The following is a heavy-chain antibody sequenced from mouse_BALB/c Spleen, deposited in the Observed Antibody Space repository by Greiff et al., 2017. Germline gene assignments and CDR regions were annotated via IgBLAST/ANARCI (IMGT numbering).Heavy chain of an antibody. J-gene: IGHJ2*01. Sequence: EVQLVESGGGLVKPGGSLKLSCAASGFTFSDYYMYWVRQTPEKRLEWVATISDGGSYTYYPDSVKGRFTISRDNAKNNLYLQMSSLKSEDTAMYYCARVAIYYDYVDYWGQGTTLTVSS. CDR1: GFTFSDYY. D-gene: IGHD2-4*01. CDR2: ISDGGSYT. V-gene: IGHV5-4*02. CDR3: ARVAIYYDYVDY.